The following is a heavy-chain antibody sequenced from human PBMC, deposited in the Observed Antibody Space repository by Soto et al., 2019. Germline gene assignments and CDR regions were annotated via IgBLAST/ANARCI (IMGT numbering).Heavy chain of an antibody. CDR2: IDWDDDK. D-gene: IGHD2-21*01. Sequence: SGPTLVNPTHTLTLTCTFSGFSLSTSGMCVSWIRQPPGKALEWLALIDWDDDKYYSTSLKTRLTISKDTSKNQVDLTMTNMDPVHTATYYCARMDSFYYGMDVWGQGTTVTVSS. CDR1: GFSLSTSGMC. J-gene: IGHJ6*02. CDR3: ARMDSFYYGMDV. V-gene: IGHV2-70*01.